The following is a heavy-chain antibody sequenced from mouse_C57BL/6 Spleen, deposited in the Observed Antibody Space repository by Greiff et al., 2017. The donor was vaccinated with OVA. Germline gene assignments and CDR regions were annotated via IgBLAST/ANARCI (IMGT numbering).Heavy chain of an antibody. CDR1: GYTFTSYW. Sequence: QVQLQQPGAELVKPGASVKLSCKASGYTFTSYWMHWVKQRPGRGLEWIGRIDPNSGGTKYNEKFKSKATLTVDKPSSTAYMQLSSLTSEDSAVYYCARPPLYDYDEGDWFAYWGQGTLVTVSA. D-gene: IGHD2-4*01. CDR3: ARPPLYDYDEGDWFAY. J-gene: IGHJ3*01. CDR2: IDPNSGGT. V-gene: IGHV1-72*01.